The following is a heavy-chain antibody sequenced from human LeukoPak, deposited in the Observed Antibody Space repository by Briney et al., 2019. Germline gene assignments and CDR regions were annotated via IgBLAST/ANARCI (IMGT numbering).Heavy chain of an antibody. CDR3: ARAAARLYYYYMDV. D-gene: IGHD6-6*01. CDR1: GYSISSGYY. CDR2: INHSGST. V-gene: IGHV4-34*01. Sequence: KASETLSLTCAVSGYSISSGYYWSWIRQPPGKGLEWTGEINHSGSTNYNPSLKSRVTISVDTSKNQFSLKLSSVTAADTAVYYCARAAARLYYYYMDVWGKGTTVTVSS. J-gene: IGHJ6*03.